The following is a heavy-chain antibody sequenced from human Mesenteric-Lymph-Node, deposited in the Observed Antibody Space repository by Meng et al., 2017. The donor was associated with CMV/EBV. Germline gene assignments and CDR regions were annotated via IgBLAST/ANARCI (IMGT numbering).Heavy chain of an antibody. CDR2: IHFDGNYN. Sequence: GESLKISCAASGFGFSSYAMSWVRQAPGKGLEWITFIHFDGNYNYYSDSVKGRFTISRDNSKSTLYLQMNNLRPEDAAVYYCAKDWRWQSPNYGMNVWGQGTTVTVSS. CDR1: GFGFSSYA. D-gene: IGHD4-23*01. CDR3: AKDWRWQSPNYGMNV. J-gene: IGHJ6*02. V-gene: IGHV3-30*02.